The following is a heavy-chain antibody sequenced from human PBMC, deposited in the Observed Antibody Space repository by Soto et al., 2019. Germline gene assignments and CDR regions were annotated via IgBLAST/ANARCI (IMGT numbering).Heavy chain of an antibody. Sequence: SVKVSCKASGGTFSSYAISWVRQAPGQGLEWMGGIIPTFGTANYAQKFQGRVTITADESTSTAYMELSSLRSEDTAAYYCATSVRLDQGWFDPWGQGTLVTVSS. CDR1: GGTFSSYA. J-gene: IGHJ5*02. V-gene: IGHV1-69*13. D-gene: IGHD2-2*01. CDR3: ATSVRLDQGWFDP. CDR2: IIPTFGTA.